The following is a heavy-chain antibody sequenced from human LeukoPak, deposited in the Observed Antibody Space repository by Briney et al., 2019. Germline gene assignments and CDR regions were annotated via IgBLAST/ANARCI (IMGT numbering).Heavy chain of an antibody. J-gene: IGHJ5*02. D-gene: IGHD3-9*01. CDR1: GYTFTSYG. V-gene: IGHV1-18*01. CDR3: AREDYDILTGYFRRYLGWFDP. CDR2: ISAYNGNT. Sequence: ASVKVSCKASGYTFTSYGISWVRQAPGQGLEWMGWISAYNGNTNYAQKLQGRVTMTTDTSTSTAYMELRSLRAEDTAVYYCAREDYDILTGYFRRYLGWFDPWGQGTLVTVSS.